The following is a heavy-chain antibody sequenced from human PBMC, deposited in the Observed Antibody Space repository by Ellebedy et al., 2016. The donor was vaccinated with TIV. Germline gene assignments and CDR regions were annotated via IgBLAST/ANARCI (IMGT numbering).Heavy chain of an antibody. CDR1: GYTFTGYY. Sequence: ALVKVSCXASGYTFTGYYMHWVRQAPGQGLEWMGWINPNSGGTKYAQKFQGWVTMTRDTSINTAYMELSRLKSDDTAVYYCARLEPSYDAFDIWGQGTMVTVSS. J-gene: IGHJ3*02. CDR3: ARLEPSYDAFDI. V-gene: IGHV1-2*04. CDR2: INPNSGGT.